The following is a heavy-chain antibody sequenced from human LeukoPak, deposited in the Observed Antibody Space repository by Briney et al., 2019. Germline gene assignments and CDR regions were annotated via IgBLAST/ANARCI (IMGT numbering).Heavy chain of an antibody. CDR3: ARDSWGSFLD. CDR1: GYTFTSYG. J-gene: IGHJ4*02. Sequence: ASVKVPCKASGYTFTSYGISWVRQAPGQGLEWMGWISAYNGNTNYAQKLQGRVTMTTDTSTSTVYMELSGLRSEDTALYFCARDSWGSFLDWGQGTLVTVSS. D-gene: IGHD3-16*01. CDR2: ISAYNGNT. V-gene: IGHV1-18*01.